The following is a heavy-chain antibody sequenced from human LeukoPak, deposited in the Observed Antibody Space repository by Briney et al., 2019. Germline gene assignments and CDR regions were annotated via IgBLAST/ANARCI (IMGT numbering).Heavy chain of an antibody. CDR3: ARSAMVRGVIQWFDP. Sequence: GESLKISCKGSGYSFTSYWIGWVRQMPGKGLEWMGIIYPSDSDTRYSPSFQGQVTISADKSISTAYLQWSSLKASDTAMYYCARSAMVRGVIQWFDPWGQGTLVTVSS. CDR2: IYPSDSDT. V-gene: IGHV5-51*01. D-gene: IGHD3-10*01. J-gene: IGHJ5*02. CDR1: GYSFTSYW.